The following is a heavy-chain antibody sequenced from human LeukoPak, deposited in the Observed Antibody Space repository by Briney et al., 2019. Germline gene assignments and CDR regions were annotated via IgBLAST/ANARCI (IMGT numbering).Heavy chain of an antibody. Sequence: GGPLRLSCAASGFTFSSYAMSWVRQAPGKGLEWVSAISGSGGSTYYADSVKGRFTISRDNSKNTLYVQMNSLRAEDTAVYYCAKFASATIVVVTAIRSPWDYWGQGTLVTVSS. D-gene: IGHD2-21*02. CDR2: ISGSGGST. J-gene: IGHJ4*02. CDR1: GFTFSSYA. V-gene: IGHV3-23*01. CDR3: AKFASATIVVVTAIRSPWDY.